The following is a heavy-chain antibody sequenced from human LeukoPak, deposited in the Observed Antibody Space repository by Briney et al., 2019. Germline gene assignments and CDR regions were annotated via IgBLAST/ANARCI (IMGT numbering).Heavy chain of an antibody. J-gene: IGHJ4*02. V-gene: IGHV1-69*04. CDR2: IIPILGIA. CDR3: ARADRTSCGDY. CDR1: GGTFSSYA. D-gene: IGHD2-2*01. Sequence: ASVNVSCKASGGTFSSYAISWLRQAPGQGLEWMGRIIPILGIANYAQKFQGRVTITADKSTSTAYMELSSLRSEDTAVYYCARADRTSCGDYWGQGTLVTVSS.